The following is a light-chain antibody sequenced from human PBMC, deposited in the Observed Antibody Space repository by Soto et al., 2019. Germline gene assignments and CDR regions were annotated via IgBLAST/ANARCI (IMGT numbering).Light chain of an antibody. CDR3: QQYGSSPQT. CDR2: GVS. CDR1: QTISSNY. V-gene: IGKV3-20*01. J-gene: IGKJ1*01. Sequence: EIVLTQSPGTLSLSPGERATLSCRASQTISSNYLAWYQQKTGQAPRLLIYGVSRRATGIPDRFSGSGSGTDFTLTISRLEPEDFAVYYCQQYGSSPQTFGQGTKVEI.